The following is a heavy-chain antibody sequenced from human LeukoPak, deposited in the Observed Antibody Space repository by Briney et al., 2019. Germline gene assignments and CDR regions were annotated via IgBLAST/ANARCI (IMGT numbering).Heavy chain of an antibody. CDR2: INADGTIT. D-gene: IGHD2-21*02. CDR1: GFTFNTYY. V-gene: IGHV3-74*01. Sequence: GGSLRLSCVASGFTFNTYYMHWVRQAPEERLVWVSFINADGTITKYADSVKGRFTISRDNAKSTVYLQMNGLRVEDTAMYYCVRLAVTDTNYWGQGSLVTVSS. CDR3: VRLAVTDTNY. J-gene: IGHJ4*02.